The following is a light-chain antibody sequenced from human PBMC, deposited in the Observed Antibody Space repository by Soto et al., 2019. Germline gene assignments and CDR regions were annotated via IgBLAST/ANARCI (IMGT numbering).Light chain of an antibody. V-gene: IGKV3-20*01. CDR2: GAS. Sequence: EIVLTQSPGTPSLSPGERATLSCRASQSVNSDYLGWFQQKPGQAPRLLIYGASTRATGIPDRFSGSGSGTDFTLTISRLEPEDFAVYYCHHYGGSPITFGQGTRLDIK. J-gene: IGKJ5*01. CDR3: HHYGGSPIT. CDR1: QSVNSDY.